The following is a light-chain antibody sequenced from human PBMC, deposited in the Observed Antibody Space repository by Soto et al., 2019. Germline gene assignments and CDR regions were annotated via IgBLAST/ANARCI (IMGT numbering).Light chain of an antibody. CDR2: QDN. J-gene: IGLJ2*01. V-gene: IGLV3-1*01. Sequence: SYELTQPPSVSVSPGQTASITCSGDKLGDEYACWYQQKPGQSPVLVIYQDNKRPSGIPERFSGSNSGNTATLTISGTQAMDEADYYCQAWDSTTGVFGGGTQLTV. CDR3: QAWDSTTGV. CDR1: KLGDEY.